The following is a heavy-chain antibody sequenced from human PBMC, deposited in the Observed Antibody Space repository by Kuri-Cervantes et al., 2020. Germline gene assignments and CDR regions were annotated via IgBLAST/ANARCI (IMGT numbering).Heavy chain of an antibody. CDR1: GFTFSSYS. CDR2: ISSSSSYI. V-gene: IGHV3-21*01. Sequence: GGSLRLSCAASGFTFSSYSMNWVRQAPGKGLEWVSSISSSSSYIYYADSVKGRFTISRDNSKNTLYLQMNSLRAEDTAVYYCARDQNPYYDILTGYKQTYYYYGMDVWGQGTTVTVSS. J-gene: IGHJ6*02. CDR3: ARDQNPYYDILTGYKQTYYYYGMDV. D-gene: IGHD3-9*01.